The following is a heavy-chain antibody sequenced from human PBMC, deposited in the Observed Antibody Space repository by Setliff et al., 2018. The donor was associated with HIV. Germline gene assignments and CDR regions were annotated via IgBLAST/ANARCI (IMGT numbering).Heavy chain of an antibody. Sequence: PSETLSLTCAVSGYSIGSGSFWGWIRQPPGKGLEWIATIPHNGGTYYNPDPSLTGRVTISLDTSKHQFSLKLAFVTAADTAVYYCARYSTLTTNFDYWGQGTLVTVSS. V-gene: IGHV4-38-2*01. CDR3: ARYSTLTTNFDY. J-gene: IGHJ4*02. D-gene: IGHD4-17*01. CDR1: GYSIGSGSF. CDR2: IPHNGGT.